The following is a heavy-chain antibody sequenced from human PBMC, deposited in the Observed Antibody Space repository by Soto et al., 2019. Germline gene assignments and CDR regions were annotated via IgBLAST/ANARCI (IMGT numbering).Heavy chain of an antibody. Sequence: QVQLVQSGAEVKKPGASVKVSCKASGYTFTTYGISWVRQAPGQGLEWMGWISGHNGNTNYAQNLQGRVTMTIDTSTSTAYMDLRSLRSDDTAVYYCARGGGKYSGTYYYDYSNGMHVWGQGTTVPVSS. CDR1: GYTFTTYG. CDR3: ARGGGKYSGTYYYDYSNGMHV. D-gene: IGHD1-26*01. J-gene: IGHJ6*02. CDR2: ISGHNGNT. V-gene: IGHV1-18*01.